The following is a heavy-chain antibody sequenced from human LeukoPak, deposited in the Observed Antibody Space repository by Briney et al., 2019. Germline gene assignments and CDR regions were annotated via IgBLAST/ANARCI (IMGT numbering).Heavy chain of an antibody. Sequence: GGSLRLSCAASGFTSNSYGMHWVRQAPGKGLDWVAFIRYDGSIKHYADSVKGRFTISRDNSKNTLFLQMNSLRPEDTALYYCGKGSSTSGCPDYWGQGTLVTVSS. V-gene: IGHV3-30*02. CDR1: GFTSNSYG. CDR3: GKGSSTSGCPDY. CDR2: IRYDGSIK. J-gene: IGHJ4*02. D-gene: IGHD6-19*01.